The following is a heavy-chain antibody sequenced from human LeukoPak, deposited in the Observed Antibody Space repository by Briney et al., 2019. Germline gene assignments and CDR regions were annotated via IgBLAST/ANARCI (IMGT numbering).Heavy chain of an antibody. CDR3: ARDLRPNWFDP. J-gene: IGHJ5*02. Sequence: ASVKVSCKASVYTFTVYYMHWVRQAPGQGLEWMGWINPNSGGTNYAQKFQGSVTMTRDKSLSTAYMELSRLRSDDTAVYYCARDLRPNWFDPWGQGTLVTVSS. V-gene: IGHV1-2*02. CDR1: VYTFTVYY. CDR2: INPNSGGT.